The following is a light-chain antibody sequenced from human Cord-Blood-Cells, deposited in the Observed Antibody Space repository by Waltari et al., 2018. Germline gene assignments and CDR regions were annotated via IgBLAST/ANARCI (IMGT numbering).Light chain of an antibody. CDR3: AAWDDSLNGWV. V-gene: IGLV1-44*01. Sequence: QSVLTQPPSASGTPGQMVTIPCSGIISNIGSNTVNLYQQLPGTAPKLLICSNTQRPSGVPDRFSGSKSGTSASLAISGLQSEDEADYYCAAWDDSLNGWVFGGGTKLTVL. CDR2: SNT. J-gene: IGLJ3*02. CDR1: ISNIGSNT.